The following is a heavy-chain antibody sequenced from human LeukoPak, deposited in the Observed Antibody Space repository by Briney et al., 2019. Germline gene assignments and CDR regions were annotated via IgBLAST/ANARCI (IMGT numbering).Heavy chain of an antibody. CDR3: ARDIIPPSMVRGVIIDYYYYGMDV. CDR1: GFTFSTYS. Sequence: GGSLRLSCAASGFTFSTYSMKWVRQAPGKGLEWVSSISSSSSYIYYADSVKGRFTISRDNAKNSLYLQMNSLRAEDTAVYYCARDIIPPSMVRGVIIDYYYYGMDVWGQGTTVTVSS. V-gene: IGHV3-21*01. D-gene: IGHD3-10*01. J-gene: IGHJ6*02. CDR2: ISSSSSYI.